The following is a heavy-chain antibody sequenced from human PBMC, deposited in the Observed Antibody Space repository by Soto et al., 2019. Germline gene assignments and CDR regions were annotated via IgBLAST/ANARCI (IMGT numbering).Heavy chain of an antibody. CDR3: ASPAVNDLDADSSAFDI. Sequence: QVQLVQSGAEVKEPGSSVKVSCKVSGGTFSSQTINWVRQVPGQGLEWMGSVIPIIGEGKYAQSFLGRVTITADRSPSTAYRELGSLRSEDTTVYYCASPAVNDLDADSSAFDIWGQGTMVTVSS. D-gene: IGHD1-1*01. CDR2: VIPIIGEG. V-gene: IGHV1-69*02. CDR1: GGTFSSQT. J-gene: IGHJ3*02.